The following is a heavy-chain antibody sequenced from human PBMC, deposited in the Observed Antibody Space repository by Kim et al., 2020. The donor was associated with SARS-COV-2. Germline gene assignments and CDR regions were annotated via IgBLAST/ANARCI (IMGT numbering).Heavy chain of an antibody. V-gene: IGHV1-69*13. CDR1: GGTFSSYA. CDR3: ARTGIAAAGFDY. CDR2: IIPIFGTA. Sequence: SVKVSCKASGGTFSSYAISWVRQAPGQGLEWMGGIIPIFGTANYAQKFQGRVTITADESTSTAYMELSSLRSEDTAVYYCARTGIAAAGFDYWGQGTLVTVSS. J-gene: IGHJ4*02. D-gene: IGHD6-13*01.